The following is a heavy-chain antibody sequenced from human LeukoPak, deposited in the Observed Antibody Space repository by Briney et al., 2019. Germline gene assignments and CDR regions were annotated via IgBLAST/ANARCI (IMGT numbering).Heavy chain of an antibody. CDR1: GFTFNNYA. J-gene: IGHJ4*02. D-gene: IGHD5-12*01. Sequence: GGSLRLSCAASGFTFNNYAMNWVRQAPGKGLEWVSAISGSGGSTNYADSVKGRFTISRDNSKNTLYLQMNSLRAEDTALYYCAKCGYSGYGRFDYWGQETLVTVSS. V-gene: IGHV3-23*01. CDR2: ISGSGGST. CDR3: AKCGYSGYGRFDY.